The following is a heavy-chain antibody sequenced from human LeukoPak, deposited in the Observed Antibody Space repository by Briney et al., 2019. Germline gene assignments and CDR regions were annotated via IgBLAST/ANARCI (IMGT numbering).Heavy chain of an antibody. CDR1: GFTVSSNY. J-gene: IGHJ4*02. D-gene: IGHD3-22*01. V-gene: IGHV3-66*01. Sequence: GGSLRLSCAASGFTVSSNYMSWVRQAPGKGLEWVSVTYSGGSTYYADSVKGRFTISRDNSKNTLYLQMNSLRAEDTAVYYCAKGDSSGYYPYYFDYWGQGTLVTVSS. CDR3: AKGDSSGYYPYYFDY. CDR2: TYSGGST.